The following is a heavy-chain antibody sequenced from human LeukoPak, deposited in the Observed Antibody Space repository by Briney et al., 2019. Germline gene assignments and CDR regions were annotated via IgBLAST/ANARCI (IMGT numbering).Heavy chain of an antibody. Sequence: GGSLRLSCAASGFTVTSTYITWVRQVPGKGLEWVSIIHISGSTYYADSVRGRFTISRDNSKNTVYLQMNSLRAEDTAVYYCARAVEYLPLDYWGQGTLVAVSS. CDR3: ARAVEYLPLDY. D-gene: IGHD2/OR15-2a*01. CDR2: IHISGST. V-gene: IGHV3-66*01. J-gene: IGHJ4*02. CDR1: GFTVTSTY.